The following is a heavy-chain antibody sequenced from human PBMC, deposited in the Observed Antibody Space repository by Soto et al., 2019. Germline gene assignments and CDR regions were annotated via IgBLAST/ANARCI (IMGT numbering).Heavy chain of an antibody. V-gene: IGHV4-34*01. J-gene: IGHJ6*03. CDR3: ARGRTIFGVVTARQYYYYYMDV. CDR1: GGSFSGYY. CDR2: INHSGST. D-gene: IGHD3-3*01. Sequence: SETLSLTCAVYGGSFSGYYWSWIRQPPGKGLEWIGEINHSGSTNYNPSLKSRVTISVDTSKNQFSLKLGSVTAADTAVYYCARGRTIFGVVTARQYYYYYMDVWGKGTTVTVSS.